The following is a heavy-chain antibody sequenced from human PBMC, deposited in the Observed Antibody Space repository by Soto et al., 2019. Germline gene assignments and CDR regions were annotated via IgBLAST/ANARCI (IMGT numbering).Heavy chain of an antibody. J-gene: IGHJ5*02. CDR1: GGSISSSNW. Sequence: QVQLQESGPGLVKPSGTLSLTCAVSGGSISSSNWWSWVRQPPGKGLEWIGEVYHSGSTNYNPSLKSRVTISVDKSKDQCALKLSSVTAADTAVYYCVLTAGLVGAFDPWGQGTLVTVSS. D-gene: IGHD1-26*01. V-gene: IGHV4-4*02. CDR2: VYHSGST. CDR3: VLTAGLVGAFDP.